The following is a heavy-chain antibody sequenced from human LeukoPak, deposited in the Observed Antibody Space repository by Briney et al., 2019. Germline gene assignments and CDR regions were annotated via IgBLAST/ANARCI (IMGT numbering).Heavy chain of an antibody. D-gene: IGHD1-14*01. V-gene: IGHV4-30-4*07. CDR1: GGSIISGVYS. J-gene: IGHJ5*02. CDR3: ARVPTRRPLNWFDP. CDR2: FYYSGRT. Sequence: SQTLSLTCAVSGGSIISGVYSWSWIRQPPGKRLEWIGYFYYSGRTYYNPSLKSRVTLSIDNSKNRFSLRLNSVTAADTAVYYCARVPTRRPLNWFDPWGQGTLVTVSS.